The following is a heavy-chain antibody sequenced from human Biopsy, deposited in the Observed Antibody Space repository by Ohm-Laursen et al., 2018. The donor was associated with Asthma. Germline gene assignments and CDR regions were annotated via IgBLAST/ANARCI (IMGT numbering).Heavy chain of an antibody. J-gene: IGHJ3*02. CDR1: GFSVSTKY. V-gene: IGHV3-30*03. CDR3: VRDGTDDAFDI. Sequence: SLRLSCAASGFSVSTKYMSWVRQAPGKGLEWVGVISKDASTQDYADSVKGRFTMARDNSKNTLDLQMNSLREEDTAVYYCVRDGTDDAFDIWGQGTVVSVSS. D-gene: IGHD1-1*01. CDR2: ISKDASTQ.